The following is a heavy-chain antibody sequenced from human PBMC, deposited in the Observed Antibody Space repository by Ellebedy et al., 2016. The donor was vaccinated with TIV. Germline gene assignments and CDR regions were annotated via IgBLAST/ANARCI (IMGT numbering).Heavy chain of an antibody. V-gene: IGHV3-23*01. CDR1: GFTFSSYA. J-gene: IGHJ3*02. CDR3: AKDRPWPHSAFDI. CDR2: ISGSGGST. Sequence: GESLKISCAASGFTFSSYAMSWVRQAPGKGLEWVSAISGSGGSTYYADSVKGRFTISRDNSKNTLYLQMNSLRAEDTAVYYCAKDRPWPHSAFDIWGQGTMVTVSS. D-gene: IGHD5-12*01.